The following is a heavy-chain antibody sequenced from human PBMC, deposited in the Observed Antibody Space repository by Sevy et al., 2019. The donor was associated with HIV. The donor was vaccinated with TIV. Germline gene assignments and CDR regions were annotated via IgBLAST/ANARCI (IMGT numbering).Heavy chain of an antibody. Sequence: GGSLRLSCAASGFTFSSYSMNWVRQAPGKGLEWVSYISSSGTTMYYARSVKGRFTISRDNAKNSLYLQMNSLRAEDTAVYYCARDWVDYYDSSGYSDWYFDLWGRGTLVTVSS. D-gene: IGHD3-22*01. V-gene: IGHV3-48*01. J-gene: IGHJ2*01. CDR1: GFTFSSYS. CDR3: ARDWVDYYDSSGYSDWYFDL. CDR2: ISSSGTTM.